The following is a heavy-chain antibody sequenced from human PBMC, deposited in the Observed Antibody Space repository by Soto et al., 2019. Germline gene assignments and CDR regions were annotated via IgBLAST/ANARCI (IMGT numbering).Heavy chain of an antibody. CDR2: ISVDGSNK. D-gene: IGHD5-12*01. Sequence: QVQLVESGGGVVQPGRSLRLSCAASGFTFSSYGMHWVRQAPGKGLEWVAVISVDGSNKHYADSVKGRFTVSRDNSKNTLYVQMNSLGAEDTAVYYCVKSKDMGGNDFTVDYWGQGTLLTVSS. CDR3: VKSKDMGGNDFTVDY. V-gene: IGHV3-30*03. J-gene: IGHJ4*02. CDR1: GFTFSSYG.